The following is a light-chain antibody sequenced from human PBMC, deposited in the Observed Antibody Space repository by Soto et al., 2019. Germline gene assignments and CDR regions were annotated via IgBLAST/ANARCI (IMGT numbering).Light chain of an antibody. CDR3: SAFTGTTYV. V-gene: IGLV2-14*03. J-gene: IGLJ1*01. CDR2: DVS. CDR1: SSDVGGNKY. Sequence: QSVLTQPASVSGSPGQSITISCTGTSSDVGGNKYVSRYQHYPGKAPKLMICDVSNRPSGVSNRFSGSKSGNTASLTISGLQAGDEADYYCSAFTGTTYVFGTGTKVTVL.